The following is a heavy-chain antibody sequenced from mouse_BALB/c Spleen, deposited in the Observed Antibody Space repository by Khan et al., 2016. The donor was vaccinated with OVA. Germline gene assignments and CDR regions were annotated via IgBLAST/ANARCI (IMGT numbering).Heavy chain of an antibody. V-gene: IGHV1-87*01. D-gene: IGHD1-1*02. CDR3: ARGRYVNWYFDV. J-gene: IGHJ1*01. Sequence: QVQLQQSGAELARPGASVKLSCKASGYSFTSYWMQWVKQRPGQGLEWIGAIYPGDGDTRYTQKFKGKATLTADNSSSTAYMQLSSLASEDSAIYYCARGRYVNWYFDVWGAGTTVTVSS. CDR2: IYPGDGDT. CDR1: GYSFTSYW.